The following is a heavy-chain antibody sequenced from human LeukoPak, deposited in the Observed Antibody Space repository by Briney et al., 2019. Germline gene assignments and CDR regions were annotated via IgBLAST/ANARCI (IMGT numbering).Heavy chain of an antibody. Sequence: SETLSLTCTVSGGSISSYYCSWIRQPPGKGLEWIGYIYYSGSTNYNPSLKSRVTIAVDTSKNQSSLKLSAVTAADTAVYYCARHTVTTPRAEHDAFDIWGQGTMVTVAS. CDR2: IYYSGST. CDR3: ARHTVTTPRAEHDAFDI. V-gene: IGHV4-59*08. J-gene: IGHJ3*02. D-gene: IGHD4-17*01. CDR1: GGSISSYY.